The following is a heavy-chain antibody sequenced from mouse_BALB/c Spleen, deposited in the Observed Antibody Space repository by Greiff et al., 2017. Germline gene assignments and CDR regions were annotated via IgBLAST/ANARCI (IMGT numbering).Heavy chain of an antibody. Sequence: EVKLMESGGDLVKPGGSLKLSCAASGFTFSSYGMSWVRQTPDKRLEWVATISSGGSYTYYPDSVKGRYTISRDNTENTLYLQMSSLKSEDTAMYYCARVWLRRNYAMDYWGQGTSVTVSS. CDR1: GFTFSSYG. D-gene: IGHD2-2*01. V-gene: IGHV5-6*01. CDR3: ARVWLRRNYAMDY. J-gene: IGHJ4*01. CDR2: ISSGGSYT.